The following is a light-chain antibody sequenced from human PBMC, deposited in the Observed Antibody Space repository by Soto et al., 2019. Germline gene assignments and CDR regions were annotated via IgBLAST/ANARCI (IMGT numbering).Light chain of an antibody. Sequence: EIVMTQSPATLSVSPGERVTLSCRASQSVSSNLAWYQQKPGQAPRLLIYGAPTRATGIPARFSGSGSGTEFTLTISSLQSEDFAVYYCQQYNNWYTFGQGTKLEIK. CDR1: QSVSSN. V-gene: IGKV3-15*01. CDR2: GAP. J-gene: IGKJ2*01. CDR3: QQYNNWYT.